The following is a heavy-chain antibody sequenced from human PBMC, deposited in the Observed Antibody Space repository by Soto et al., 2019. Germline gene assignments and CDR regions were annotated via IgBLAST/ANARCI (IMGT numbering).Heavy chain of an antibody. V-gene: IGHV4-31*03. J-gene: IGHJ4*02. CDR1: GGSISSGGYY. D-gene: IGHD3-9*01. Sequence: SETLSLTCTVSGGSISSGGYYWSWIRQHPGKGLEWIGYIYYSGSTYYNPSLKSRVTISVDTSKNQFSLKLSSVTAADTAVYYCARDQGVAETGYPSYYFDYWGQGTLVTVSS. CDR2: IYYSGST. CDR3: ARDQGVAETGYPSYYFDY.